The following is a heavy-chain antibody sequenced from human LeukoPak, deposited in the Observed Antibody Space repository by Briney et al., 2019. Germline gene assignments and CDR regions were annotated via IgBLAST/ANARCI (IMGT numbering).Heavy chain of an antibody. Sequence: SETLSLTCTVSGGSISSYYWSWIRQPPGKGLEWIGYIYYSGSTNYNPSLKSRVTISVDTSKNQFSLKLSSVTAADTAVYYCAGAGYGLGSPQLDWGQGTLVTVSS. CDR1: GGSISSYY. D-gene: IGHD3-10*01. CDR3: AGAGYGLGSPQLD. CDR2: IYYSGST. J-gene: IGHJ4*02. V-gene: IGHV4-59*01.